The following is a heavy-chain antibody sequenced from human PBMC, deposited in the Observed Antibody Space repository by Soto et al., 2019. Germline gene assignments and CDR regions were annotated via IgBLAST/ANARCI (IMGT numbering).Heavy chain of an antibody. D-gene: IGHD7-27*01. J-gene: IGHJ3*02. CDR3: ATSWVAPGAFDI. CDR1: GFTFSKAW. Sequence: EVQLVESGGGLVKPGGSLRLSCTASGFTFSKAWMNWVRQAPGKGLEWVGRSISRTDGGRIDYAAPVKGRFTISRDDSKNTLYLQMDSLKTEDAAVYHCATSWVAPGAFDIWGQGTVVTVSS. CDR2: SISRTDGGRI. V-gene: IGHV3-15*07.